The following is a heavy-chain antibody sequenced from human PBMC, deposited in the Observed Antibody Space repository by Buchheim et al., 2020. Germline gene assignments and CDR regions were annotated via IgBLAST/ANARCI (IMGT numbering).Heavy chain of an antibody. D-gene: IGHD3-10*01. V-gene: IGHV1-2*04. J-gene: IGHJ6*02. CDR3: ARDLMYYYGSGSYKGPWYGMDV. Sequence: QVQLVQSGAEVKKPGASVKVSCKASGYTFTGYYMHWVRQAPGQGLEWMGWINPNSGGTNYAQKFQGWVTMTSDTSISTASLELSRLRSDDTAVYYCARDLMYYYGSGSYKGPWYGMDVWGQGTT. CDR1: GYTFTGYY. CDR2: INPNSGGT.